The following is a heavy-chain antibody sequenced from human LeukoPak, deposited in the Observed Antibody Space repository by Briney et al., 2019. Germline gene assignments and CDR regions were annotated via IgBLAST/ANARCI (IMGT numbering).Heavy chain of an antibody. D-gene: IGHD5-12*01. V-gene: IGHV4-31*03. CDR1: GVSFSNGGYY. CDR2: IYHSGSA. J-gene: IGHJ4*02. Sequence: SETLSLTCTVSGVSFSNGGYYWSWLRQHPGKGLEWIGYIYHSGSAYYNPSLKSRVIISVDTFKNQFSLILSSVTAADTAVYYCARDRAVGDIVVDYWGQGILVTVSS. CDR3: ARDRAVGDIVVDY.